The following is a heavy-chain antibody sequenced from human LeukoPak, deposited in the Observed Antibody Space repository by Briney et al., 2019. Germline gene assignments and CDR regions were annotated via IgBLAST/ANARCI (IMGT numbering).Heavy chain of an antibody. Sequence: SETLSLTCTVSGGSISSSSYYWGWIRQPPGKGLEWIGTISYSGITYYNPSLKSRVTILVDTSKNQFSLRLSSVTAADTAVYYCARVDKSMVPKNQWFDPWGQGTLVTVSS. CDR3: ARVDKSMVPKNQWFDP. CDR1: GGSISSSSYY. CDR2: ISYSGIT. V-gene: IGHV4-39*07. J-gene: IGHJ5*02. D-gene: IGHD5-18*01.